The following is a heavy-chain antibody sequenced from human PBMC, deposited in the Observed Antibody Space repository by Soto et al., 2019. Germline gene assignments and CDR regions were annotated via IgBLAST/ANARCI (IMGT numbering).Heavy chain of an antibody. CDR2: ISSSSSYI. V-gene: IGHV3-21*01. CDR3: ARDAYGMNAFDI. CDR1: GFTFSSYS. Sequence: GGSLRLSCAASGFTFSSYSMNWARQAPGKGLEWVSSISSSSSYIYYADSVKGRFTISRDNAKNSLYLQMNSLRAEDTAVYYCARDAYGMNAFDIWGQGTMVTVSS. J-gene: IGHJ3*02. D-gene: IGHD4-17*01.